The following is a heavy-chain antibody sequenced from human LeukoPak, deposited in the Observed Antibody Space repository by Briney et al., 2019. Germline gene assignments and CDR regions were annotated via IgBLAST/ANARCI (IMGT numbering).Heavy chain of an antibody. D-gene: IGHD3-9*01. Sequence: GGSLRLSCAASGFTFSSYWMSWVRQAPGKGLDWVANIKQDGNEKYYVDSVKGRFTVSRDNAKNSLYLEMNSLRAEDTAVYYCARDPPYYDILTGYYSDGDYWGQGTLVTVSS. CDR1: GFTFSSYW. V-gene: IGHV3-7*01. CDR2: IKQDGNEK. CDR3: ARDPPYYDILTGYYSDGDY. J-gene: IGHJ4*02.